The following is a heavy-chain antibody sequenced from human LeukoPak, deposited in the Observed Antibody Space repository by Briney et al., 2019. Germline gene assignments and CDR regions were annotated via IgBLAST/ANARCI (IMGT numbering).Heavy chain of an antibody. CDR2: ISSTSTTI. D-gene: IGHD6-19*01. CDR3: AAGYTSGLSAY. J-gene: IGHJ4*02. V-gene: IGHV3-11*01. Sequence: AGGSLRLSCAASGFTFSDYFMGWIRQAPGTGLEWVSYISSTSTTIYYADSVKGRFTISRDNAKNSVFPQMNSLRADDTAVYYCAAGYTSGLSAYWGQGTLVTVSS. CDR1: GFTFSDYF.